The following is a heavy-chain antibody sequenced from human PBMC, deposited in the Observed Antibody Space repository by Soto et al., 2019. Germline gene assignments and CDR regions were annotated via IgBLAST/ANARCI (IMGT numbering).Heavy chain of an antibody. CDR2: IKEDGSDK. Sequence: PGGSLRLSCAASGFTFSSYSMNWVRQAPGKGLEWVANIKEDGSDKYYVDSVEGRFAISRDNAKNSLYLQINSLRAEDTAIYFCARESTYDTLIGHSYYFDYWGQGTMVTVSS. CDR3: ARESTYDTLIGHSYYFDY. CDR1: GFTFSSYS. J-gene: IGHJ4*02. D-gene: IGHD3-9*01. V-gene: IGHV3-7*04.